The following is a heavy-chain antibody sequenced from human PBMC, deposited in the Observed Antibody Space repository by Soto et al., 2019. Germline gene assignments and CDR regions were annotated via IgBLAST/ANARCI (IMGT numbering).Heavy chain of an antibody. D-gene: IGHD4-17*01. Sequence: GGSLRLSCVASGLTFSSYAMSWVRQVPGKGLEWVSTISDAAGSAYYVDSVKGRFTISRDNSKKTLYLQMNSLRAEDSAVYYCARPYGGTIGDDPDLWGPGTMVTVSS. CDR2: ISDAAGSA. J-gene: IGHJ3*01. CDR3: ARPYGGTIGDDPDL. CDR1: GLTFSSYA. V-gene: IGHV3-23*01.